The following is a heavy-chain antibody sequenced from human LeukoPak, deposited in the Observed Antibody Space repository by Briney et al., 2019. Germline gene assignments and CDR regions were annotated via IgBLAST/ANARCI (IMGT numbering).Heavy chain of an antibody. J-gene: IGHJ4*02. V-gene: IGHV3-33*06. Sequence: GGSLRLSCAASGSTFSSYGMHWVRQAPGKGLEWVAVIWYDGSNKYYADSVKGRFTISRDNSKNTLYLQMNSLRAEDTAVYYCAKTSGGWYDLDYWGQGTLVTVSS. D-gene: IGHD6-19*01. CDR3: AKTSGGWYDLDY. CDR1: GSTFSSYG. CDR2: IWYDGSNK.